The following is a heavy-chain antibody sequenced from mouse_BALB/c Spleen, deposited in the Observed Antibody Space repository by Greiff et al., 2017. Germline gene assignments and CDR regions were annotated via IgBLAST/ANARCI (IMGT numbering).Heavy chain of an antibody. CDR3: ARYSTTVVAPGFAY. J-gene: IGHJ3*01. V-gene: IGHV1-7*01. D-gene: IGHD1-1*01. CDR1: GYTFTSYW. CDR2: INPSTGYT. Sequence: QVQLKQSGAELAKPGASVKMSCKASGYTFTSYWMHWVKQRPGQGLEWIGYINPSTGYTEYNQKFKDKATLTADKSSSTAYMQLSSLTSEDSAVYYCARYSTTVVAPGFAYWGQGTLVTVSA.